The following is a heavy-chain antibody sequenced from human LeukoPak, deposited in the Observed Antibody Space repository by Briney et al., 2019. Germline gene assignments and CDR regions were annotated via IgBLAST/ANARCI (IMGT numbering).Heavy chain of an antibody. CDR2: ISYDGSNK. CDR3: ARSDGGSYDY. D-gene: IGHD2-15*01. J-gene: IGHJ4*02. V-gene: IGHV3-30*04. Sequence: GGSLRLSCAASGFTFSSYAMHWVRQAPGKGLEWVAVISYDGSNKYYADSVEGRFTISRDNSKNTLYLQMNSLRAEDTAVYYCARSDGGSYDYWGQGTLVTVSS. CDR1: GFTFSSYA.